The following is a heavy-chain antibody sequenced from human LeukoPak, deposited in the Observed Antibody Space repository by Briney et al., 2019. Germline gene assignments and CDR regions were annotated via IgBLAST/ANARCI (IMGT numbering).Heavy chain of an antibody. CDR1: GGSISSYY. CDR3: ARVQVYGEPNFDY. V-gene: IGHV4-59*01. D-gene: IGHD4-17*01. J-gene: IGHJ4*02. Sequence: PSETLSLTCTVSGGSISSYYWSWIRQPQGKGLEWIGYIYYSGSTNYNPSLKSRVTISVDTSKNQFSLKLSSVTAADTAVYYCARVQVYGEPNFDYWGQGTLVTVSS. CDR2: IYYSGST.